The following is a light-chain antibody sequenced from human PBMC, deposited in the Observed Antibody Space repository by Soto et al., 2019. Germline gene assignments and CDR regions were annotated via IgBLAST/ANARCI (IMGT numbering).Light chain of an antibody. CDR2: GAS. J-gene: IGKJ2*01. CDR1: QSVSSN. V-gene: IGKV3-15*01. CDR3: QQYNNWPLYT. Sequence: EIVMTQSPATLSVSPGERATLSCRASQSVSSNLAWYQHKPGQAPRLLIYGASTRATGIPARFSGSGSGTEFTLTVSSLQSEDFAVYYCQQYNNWPLYTFG.